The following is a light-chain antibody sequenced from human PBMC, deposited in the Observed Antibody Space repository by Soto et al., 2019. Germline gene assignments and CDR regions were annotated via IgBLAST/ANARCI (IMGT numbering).Light chain of an antibody. CDR3: KQYSNLIN. CDR1: QDITNN. CDR2: AAS. J-gene: IGKJ5*01. Sequence: DIQITHAPSSLSASVLDRANLTFRASQDITNNLAWFQQKPGEVPKRLIYAASSLQSGVPSRFSGSGSGTEFTLTITSLQPEDFATYYCKQYSNLINCGKGQRRAIK. V-gene: IGKV1-17*03.